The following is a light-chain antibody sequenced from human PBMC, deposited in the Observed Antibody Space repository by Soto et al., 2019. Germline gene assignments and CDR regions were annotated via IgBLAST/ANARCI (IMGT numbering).Light chain of an antibody. J-gene: IGLJ2*01. CDR1: NSDVGTYNY. V-gene: IGLV2-8*01. CDR3: SSYAGSNTLV. CDR2: EGS. Sequence: QSALTQPPSSSGSPGQSVTISCTGTNSDVGTYNYVSWYQQRPGKAPKLIMYEGSNRPSGVPDRFSGSKSGSTASLTVSGLQAEDEAEYFCSSYAGSNTLVFGGGTKLTVL.